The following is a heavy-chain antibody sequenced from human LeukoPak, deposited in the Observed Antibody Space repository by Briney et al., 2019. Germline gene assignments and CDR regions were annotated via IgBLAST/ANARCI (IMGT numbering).Heavy chain of an antibody. CDR2: VYYTGSN. CDR1: GGSISTYY. J-gene: IGHJ4*02. D-gene: IGHD5-24*01. V-gene: IGHV4-59*01. Sequence: SETLSLTCTVSGGSISTYYWNWIRQPPGKGLEWIGYVYYTGSNNYNPSLKSRVTISVDTSKSQFSLNLSSVTAADAAVYYCARAPGYNFFDYWGQGTPVTVSS. CDR3: ARAPGYNFFDY.